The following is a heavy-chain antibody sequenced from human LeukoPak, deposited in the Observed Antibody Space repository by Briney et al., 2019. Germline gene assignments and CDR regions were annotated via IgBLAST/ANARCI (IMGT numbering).Heavy chain of an antibody. D-gene: IGHD1-26*01. Sequence: SETLSLTCTVSGGSISSSSYYWGWIRQPPGKGPEWIGSIYYSGSTYYNPSLKSRVTISVDTSKNQFSLKLSSVTAADTAVYYCATVGALPDYWGQGTLVTVSS. CDR2: IYYSGST. CDR3: ATVGALPDY. CDR1: GGSISSSSYY. V-gene: IGHV4-39*01. J-gene: IGHJ4*02.